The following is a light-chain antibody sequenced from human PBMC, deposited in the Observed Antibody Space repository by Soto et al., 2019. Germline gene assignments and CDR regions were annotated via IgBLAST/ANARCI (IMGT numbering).Light chain of an antibody. Sequence: QFVLTQPASVSGSAGQSIAISCTGTSSDVGGYNYVSWYQQHPGKAPKLLLSEVSKRPSGVSDRFSGSKSGNTASLTISGLQTQDEADYYCSSFTSAYTFVFGTGTKLTVL. CDR2: EVS. CDR3: SSFTSAYTFV. J-gene: IGLJ1*01. CDR1: SSDVGGYNY. V-gene: IGLV2-14*01.